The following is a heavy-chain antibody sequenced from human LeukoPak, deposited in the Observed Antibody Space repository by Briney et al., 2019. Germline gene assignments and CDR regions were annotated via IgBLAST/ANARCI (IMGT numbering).Heavy chain of an antibody. CDR2: ISGSGDST. V-gene: IGHV3-23*01. CDR1: GFTLRSYV. J-gene: IGHJ4*02. CDR3: AKDSGVLRHFDWLSYFDY. Sequence: HPGGSLRLSCVASGFTLRSYVMNWVRQTPGKGLEWVSSISGSGDSTFYADSVKGRFTISRDNSKRTLYLQMNSLRAEDTAVYYCAKDSGVLRHFDWLSYFDYWGQGTLVTVSS. D-gene: IGHD3-9*01.